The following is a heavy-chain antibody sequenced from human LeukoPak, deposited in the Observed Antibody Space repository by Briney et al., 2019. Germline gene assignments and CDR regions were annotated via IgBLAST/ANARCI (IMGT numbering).Heavy chain of an antibody. J-gene: IGHJ6*03. CDR3: ARCKSDFWSGYYTPLYYMGV. CDR2: ISSSSSTI. D-gene: IGHD3-3*01. V-gene: IGHV3-48*01. CDR1: GFTFSSYS. Sequence: QSGGSLRLSCAASGFTFSSYSMNWVRQAPGKGLEWVSYISSSSSTIYYADSVKGRFTISRDNAKNSLYLQMNSLRAEDTAVYYCARCKSDFWSGYYTPLYYMGVWGKGTTVTVSS.